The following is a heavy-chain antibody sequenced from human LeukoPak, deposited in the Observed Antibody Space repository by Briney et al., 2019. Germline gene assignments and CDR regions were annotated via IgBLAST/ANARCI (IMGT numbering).Heavy chain of an antibody. CDR3: ARLSAAASSDY. J-gene: IGHJ4*02. D-gene: IGHD6-13*01. CDR2: INHSGST. V-gene: IGHV4-34*01. CDR1: GGSFSGYY. Sequence: PSETLSLTCAVYGGSFSGYYWSWIRQPPGKGLEWIGEINHSGSTNYNPSLKSRVTISVDTSENQFSLKLSSVTAADTAVYYCARLSAAASSDYWGQGTLVTVSS.